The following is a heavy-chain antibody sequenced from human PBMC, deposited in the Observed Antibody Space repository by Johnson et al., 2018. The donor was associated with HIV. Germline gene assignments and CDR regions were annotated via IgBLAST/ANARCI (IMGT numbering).Heavy chain of an antibody. J-gene: IGHJ3*01. D-gene: IGHD1-1*01. V-gene: IGHV3-30*04. CDR3: ASELRSGTGNVPGRHALDF. CDR2: ISYDGSNK. CDR1: GFTFSSYA. Sequence: QMQLVESGGSVVRPGGSLRLSCAASGFTFSSYAMHWVRQAPGKGLEWVAAISYDGSNKYYAESVKGRFTISRDDAKNTLFLEMESLRPEDTALYYCASELRSGTGNVPGRHALDFWGQGTMVTVSS.